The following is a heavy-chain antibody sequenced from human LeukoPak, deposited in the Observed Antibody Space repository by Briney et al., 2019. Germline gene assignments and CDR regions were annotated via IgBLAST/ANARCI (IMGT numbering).Heavy chain of an antibody. J-gene: IGHJ4*02. CDR2: IYSGGST. CDR1: GFTVSSNY. CDR3: ARDTRHYDFWSGYYDY. D-gene: IGHD3-3*01. V-gene: IGHV3-53*01. Sequence: QSGGSLGLSCAASGFTVSSNYMSWVRQAPGKGLEGVSVIYSGGSTYYADSVKGRFTISRDNSKNTLYLQMNSLRAEDTAVYYCARDTRHYDFWSGYYDYWGQGTLVTVSS.